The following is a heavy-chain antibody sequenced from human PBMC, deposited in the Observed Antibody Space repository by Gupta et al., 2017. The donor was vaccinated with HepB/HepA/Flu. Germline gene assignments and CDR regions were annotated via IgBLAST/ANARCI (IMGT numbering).Heavy chain of an antibody. CDR1: GYTFSSYS. Sequence: QVQLVQSGAEVKQPAASVKVSFKASGYTFSSYSTHWVRQAPGQRLEWMGYINGGNDNTRYSQKFQGRVSIAKDTSANTAYMELSSLRSEDTAVYYCARGTGSGSYLTNYWGRGTLVTVSS. CDR3: ARGTGSGSYLTNY. J-gene: IGHJ4*02. D-gene: IGHD3-10*01. CDR2: INGGNDNT. V-gene: IGHV1-3*01.